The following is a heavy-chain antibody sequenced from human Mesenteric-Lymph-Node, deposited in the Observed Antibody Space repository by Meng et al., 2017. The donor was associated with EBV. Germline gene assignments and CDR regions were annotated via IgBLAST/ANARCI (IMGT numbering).Heavy chain of an antibody. CDR3: ARQVAATFSGLAFDS. D-gene: IGHD2-15*01. J-gene: IGHJ4*02. CDR1: GGSISSSHYY. V-gene: IGHV4-39*01. CDR2: IYYSGST. Sequence: QRLLQRQRADLVSPSVPLHLTCTVVGGSISSSHYYWGWCRPPPVNELQWIGTIYYSGSTSYNPSLKSRVTISVDPSKNQFSVSLSSVTAADTAVYYCARQVAATFSGLAFDSWGQRTLVTVSS.